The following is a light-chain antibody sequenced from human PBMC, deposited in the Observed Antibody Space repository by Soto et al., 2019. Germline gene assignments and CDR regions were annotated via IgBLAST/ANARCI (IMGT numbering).Light chain of an antibody. Sequence: EIVLTQSPATLSLYPGDRATLSCRASQSISSCLAWYQQKPGQAPRLLIYDASNRATGIPARFSGSGSGTDFTLTISSLEPEDFAVYYCQQRSDWPLTFGGGTKVEL. CDR2: DAS. CDR1: QSISSC. V-gene: IGKV3-11*01. J-gene: IGKJ4*01. CDR3: QQRSDWPLT.